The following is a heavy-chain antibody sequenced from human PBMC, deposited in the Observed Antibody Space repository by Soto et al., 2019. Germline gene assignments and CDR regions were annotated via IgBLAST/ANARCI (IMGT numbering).Heavy chain of an antibody. Sequence: PGGSLRLSCAASGFTVSSNYMSWVRQAPGKGLEWVSVIYSGGSTYYADSVKGRFTISRDNSKNTLYLQMNSLRAEDTAVYYCARLDIVVVPANHDAFDIWGQGTMVT. CDR1: GFTVSSNY. CDR3: ARLDIVVVPANHDAFDI. D-gene: IGHD2-2*01. V-gene: IGHV3-53*01. CDR2: IYSGGST. J-gene: IGHJ3*02.